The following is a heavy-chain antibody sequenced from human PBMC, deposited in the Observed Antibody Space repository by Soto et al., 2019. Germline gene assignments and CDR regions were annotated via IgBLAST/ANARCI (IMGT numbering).Heavy chain of an antibody. Sequence: QVQLVQSGAEVKKPGSSVKVSCKASGGTFSNYAITWVRQAPGQGLEWMGGIIPIFGTANYAQKFQARVTITADELTSTAYMELSSLRSEDTAVYYCARDRGPSSGYYPYWFDPWGQGTLVTDSS. D-gene: IGHD3-22*01. CDR1: GGTFSNYA. V-gene: IGHV1-69*12. J-gene: IGHJ5*02. CDR3: ARDRGPSSGYYPYWFDP. CDR2: IIPIFGTA.